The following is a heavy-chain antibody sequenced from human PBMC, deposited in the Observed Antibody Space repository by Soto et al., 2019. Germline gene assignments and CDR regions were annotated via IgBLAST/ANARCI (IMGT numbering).Heavy chain of an antibody. J-gene: IGHJ4*02. CDR1: GYSFTSLD. Sequence: ASVKVSCKASGYSFTSLDINWVRQTAGQGLEWMGWMQPSTGRTGYAQKFQGRVTMTRDTSINTAYMELTTLTPDDTAFYYCARGVSAGVDYWGQGTLVTVSS. CDR3: ARGVSAGVDY. V-gene: IGHV1-8*01. D-gene: IGHD1-26*01. CDR2: MQPSTGRT.